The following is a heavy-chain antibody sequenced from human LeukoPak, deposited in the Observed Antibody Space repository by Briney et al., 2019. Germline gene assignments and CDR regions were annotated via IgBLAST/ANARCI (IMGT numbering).Heavy chain of an antibody. Sequence: GGSLRLSCAASGFTFSSYSMNWVRQSPGKGLEWVSSISSSSSYIYYADSVKGRFTISRDNAKNSLYLQMNSLRAEDTAVYYCASGYHDFWSGQGDYWGQGTLVTVSS. CDR1: GFTFSSYS. D-gene: IGHD3-3*01. CDR2: ISSSSSYI. V-gene: IGHV3-21*01. J-gene: IGHJ4*02. CDR3: ASGYHDFWSGQGDY.